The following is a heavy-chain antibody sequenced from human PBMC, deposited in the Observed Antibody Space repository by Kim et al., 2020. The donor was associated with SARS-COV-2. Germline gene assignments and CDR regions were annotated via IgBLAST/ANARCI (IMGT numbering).Heavy chain of an antibody. V-gene: IGHV3-21*01. CDR3: ARGLPRYLKYGMDV. Sequence: GGSLRLSCAASGFTFSSYSMNWVRQAPGKGLEWVSSISSSSSYIYYADSVKGRFTISRDNAKNSLYLQMNSLRAEDTAVYYCARGLPRYLKYGMDVWGQGTTVTVSS. D-gene: IGHD2-15*01. CDR2: ISSSSSYI. J-gene: IGHJ6*02. CDR1: GFTFSSYS.